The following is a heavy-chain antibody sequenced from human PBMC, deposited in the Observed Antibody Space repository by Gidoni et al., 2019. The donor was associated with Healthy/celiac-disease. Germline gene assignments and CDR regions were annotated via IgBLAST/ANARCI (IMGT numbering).Heavy chain of an antibody. Sequence: EVQPLESGGGLVQPGGSLRLSCASSGFPFSSYAMSWVRQAPGKGLECVSAISGSVCSTYYADSVKGRFTISRDNSKNTLYLQMNSLRAEDTAVYYCAKDQWELLHYFDYWGQGTLVTVSS. CDR1: GFPFSSYA. V-gene: IGHV3-23*01. CDR3: AKDQWELLHYFDY. J-gene: IGHJ4*02. D-gene: IGHD1-26*01. CDR2: ISGSVCST.